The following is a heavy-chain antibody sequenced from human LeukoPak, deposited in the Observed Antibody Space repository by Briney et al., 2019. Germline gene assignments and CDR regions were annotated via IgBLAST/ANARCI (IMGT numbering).Heavy chain of an antibody. CDR2: ISVYNGNT. CDR1: GYTFTSYG. Sequence: ASVKVSCKASGYTFTSYGISWVRQAPGQGLEWMGWISVYNGNTDYAQKFQGRVTMTRDTSTSTVYMELSSLRSEDTAVYYCARDELAWELLPGCYWGQGTLVIVSS. V-gene: IGHV1-18*01. CDR3: ARDELAWELLPGCY. D-gene: IGHD1-26*01. J-gene: IGHJ4*02.